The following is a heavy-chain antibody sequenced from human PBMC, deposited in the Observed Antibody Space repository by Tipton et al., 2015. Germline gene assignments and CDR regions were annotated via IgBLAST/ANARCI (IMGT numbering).Heavy chain of an antibody. CDR2: IYYNGST. Sequence: LRLSCTVSGGSVSSSGYYWGWIRQPPGKGLEWIGTIYYNGSTSYNPSLKSRLTISVATSKNQFSLKLNSVTAADTAVYYCARRRYIFDVLTGPHPFDPWGQGTLVTVSS. CDR1: GGSVSSSGYY. D-gene: IGHD3-9*01. J-gene: IGHJ5*02. CDR3: ARRRYIFDVLTGPHPFDP. V-gene: IGHV4-39*01.